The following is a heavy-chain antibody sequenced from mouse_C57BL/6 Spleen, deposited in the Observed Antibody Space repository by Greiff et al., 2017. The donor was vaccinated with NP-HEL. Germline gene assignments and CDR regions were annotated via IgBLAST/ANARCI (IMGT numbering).Heavy chain of an antibody. J-gene: IGHJ2*01. CDR1: GFTFSSYT. D-gene: IGHD3-2*02. Sequence: DVMLVESGGGLVKPGGSLKLSCAASGFTFSSYTMSWVRQTPEKRLEWVATISGGGGNTYYPDSVKGRFTISRDNAKNTLYLQMSSLRSEDTALYYCARRQLRLLYYFDYWGQGTTLTVSS. CDR3: ARRQLRLLYYFDY. V-gene: IGHV5-9*01. CDR2: ISGGGGNT.